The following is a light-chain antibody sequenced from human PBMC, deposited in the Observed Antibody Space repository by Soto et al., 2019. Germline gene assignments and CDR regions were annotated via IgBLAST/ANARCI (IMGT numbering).Light chain of an antibody. V-gene: IGKV3-11*01. Sequence: EIVLTQSPATLSLSPGERATLSCRASQSVRTYLAWYQQKPGQAPRLLIYDASNRATGIPARFSGSGSGTDFTLTISSLEPEDFEVYYCQHRYNWPLTFGGGTKVEIK. CDR3: QHRYNWPLT. J-gene: IGKJ4*01. CDR1: QSVRTY. CDR2: DAS.